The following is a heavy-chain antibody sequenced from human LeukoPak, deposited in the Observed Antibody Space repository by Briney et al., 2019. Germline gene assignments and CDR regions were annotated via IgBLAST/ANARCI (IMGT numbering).Heavy chain of an antibody. J-gene: IGHJ6*03. V-gene: IGHV4-4*07. D-gene: IGHD3-22*01. Sequence: AETLSLTCSVSGASIASNYWSCIPQPAGKGLEWIGRIYNTVSTNYSPALKSRVTMSVDTSRNQFSLKLTSVTGADTAVYYCARLRFFDSTGYSAAHYMDVWGKGTTVTVSS. CDR2: IYNTVST. CDR1: GASIASNY. CDR3: ARLRFFDSTGYSAAHYMDV.